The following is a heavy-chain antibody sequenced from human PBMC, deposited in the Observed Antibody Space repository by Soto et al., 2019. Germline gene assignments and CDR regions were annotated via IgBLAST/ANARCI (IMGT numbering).Heavy chain of an antibody. V-gene: IGHV3-21*01. CDR3: ARDKGKPALNCFDY. Sequence: GGSLRLSCAASGFTFSSYSMNWVRQAPGKGLEWVSSISSSSSYIYYADSVEGRFTISRDNAKNSLYLQMNSLRAEDTAVYYCARDKGKPALNCFDYWGQGTLVTVSS. D-gene: IGHD2-15*01. CDR2: ISSSSSYI. CDR1: GFTFSSYS. J-gene: IGHJ4*02.